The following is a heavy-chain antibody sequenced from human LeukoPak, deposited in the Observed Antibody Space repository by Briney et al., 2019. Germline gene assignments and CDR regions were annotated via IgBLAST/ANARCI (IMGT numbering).Heavy chain of an antibody. Sequence: GASVKVSCKASGYTFTSYAMHWVRQAPGQRLEWMGWINAGNGNTKYSQKFQGRVTITRDTSARTAYMELSSLRSEDAAVYYCARGGMPAGWFDPWGQGTLVTVSS. D-gene: IGHD2-2*01. CDR1: GYTFTSYA. CDR3: ARGGMPAGWFDP. J-gene: IGHJ5*02. V-gene: IGHV1-3*01. CDR2: INAGNGNT.